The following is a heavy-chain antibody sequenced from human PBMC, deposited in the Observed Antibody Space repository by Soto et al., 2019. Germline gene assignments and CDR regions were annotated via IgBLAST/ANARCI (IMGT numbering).Heavy chain of an antibody. Sequence: SETLSLTCTVSGGSISSYYWSWIRQPPGKGLEWIGYIYYSGSTNYNPSLKSRVTISVDTSKNQFSLKLSSVTAADTAVYYCARVAAAGSRWFDPWGQGTMVTVSS. CDR1: GGSISSYY. D-gene: IGHD6-13*01. CDR3: ARVAAAGSRWFDP. J-gene: IGHJ5*02. V-gene: IGHV4-59*01. CDR2: IYYSGST.